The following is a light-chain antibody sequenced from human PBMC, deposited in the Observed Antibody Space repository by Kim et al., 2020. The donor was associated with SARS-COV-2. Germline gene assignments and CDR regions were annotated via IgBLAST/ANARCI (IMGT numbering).Light chain of an antibody. V-gene: IGLV3-19*01. CDR2: GKN. Sequence: SSELTQDPAVSVALGQTVRITCQGDSLRSYYATWYQQKPGQAPIVVIYGKNNRPSGIQDRFSGSSSGNTASLTITGTQAGDEADYYCNSRDSNDNVVFGGGTQLTVL. J-gene: IGLJ2*01. CDR3: NSRDSNDNVV. CDR1: SLRSYY.